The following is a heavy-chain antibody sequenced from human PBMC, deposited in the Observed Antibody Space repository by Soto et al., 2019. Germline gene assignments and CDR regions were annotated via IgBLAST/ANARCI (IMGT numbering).Heavy chain of an antibody. J-gene: IGHJ4*02. Sequence: EVQLVESGGGLVQPGGSLRLSCVASGFTFSTYEMNWVRQAPGKGLEWVSYIDRSGRNKYYADSVKGRFTISRDSTKNSLYLQMHSLTAEDTAVYYCARDSTYYDSSDYFDHWDQGTPVTVSS. CDR3: ARDSTYYDSSDYFDH. CDR1: GFTFSTYE. V-gene: IGHV3-48*03. CDR2: IDRSGRNK. D-gene: IGHD3-22*01.